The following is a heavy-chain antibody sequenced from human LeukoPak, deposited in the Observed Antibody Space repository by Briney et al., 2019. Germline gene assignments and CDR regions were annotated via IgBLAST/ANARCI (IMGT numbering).Heavy chain of an antibody. CDR3: AKGLVPAAIRVVDY. V-gene: IGHV3-23*01. CDR1: GGSISSYY. D-gene: IGHD2-2*01. J-gene: IGHJ4*02. Sequence: PSETLSLTCTVSGGSISSYYWSWVRQAPGKGLEWVSAISASGGSTYYADSVKGRFTISRDNSQNTLYLQVNSLRAEDTAVYYCAKGLVPAAIRVVDYWGQGTLVTVSS. CDR2: ISASGGST.